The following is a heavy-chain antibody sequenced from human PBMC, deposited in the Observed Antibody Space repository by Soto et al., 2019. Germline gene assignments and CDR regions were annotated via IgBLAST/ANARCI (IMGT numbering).Heavy chain of an antibody. J-gene: IGHJ4*02. Sequence: GGSLRLSCAPSGFNFGVFGMHWVRQAPGKGLEWLSVLSYEGSEEYYADSVRGRFTISRDNSKNTLFLQMDSLRVDDTGVYYCALTRRSSLLEVAGPGFEYWGQGTLVTVSS. CDR2: LSYEGSEE. CDR3: ALTRRSSLLEVAGPGFEY. V-gene: IGHV3-30*03. CDR1: GFNFGVFG. D-gene: IGHD6-19*01.